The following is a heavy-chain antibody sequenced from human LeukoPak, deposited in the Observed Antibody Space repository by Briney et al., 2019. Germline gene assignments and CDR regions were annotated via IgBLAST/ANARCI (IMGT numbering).Heavy chain of an antibody. CDR2: IHYSGSA. Sequence: SETLSLTCTVSGGSINSYYWSWIRQPPGKGLEWIAYIHYSGSANYNPSLKSRVTISLDTSKNQLSLRLSSVTAADTAVYYCARLSSLANIAARGRTWLDPWGQGSLVTVSS. J-gene: IGHJ5*02. D-gene: IGHD6-6*01. V-gene: IGHV4-59*01. CDR1: GGSINSYY. CDR3: ARLSSLANIAARGRTWLDP.